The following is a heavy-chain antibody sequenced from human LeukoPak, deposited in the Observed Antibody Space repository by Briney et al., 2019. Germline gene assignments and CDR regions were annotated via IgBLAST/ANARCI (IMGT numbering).Heavy chain of an antibody. CDR1: GGSFSGYY. CDR2: INHSGST. J-gene: IGHJ6*03. D-gene: IGHD6-19*01. Sequence: SETLSLTCAVYGGSFSGYYWSWIRQPPGKGLEWIGEINHSGSTNYNPSLKSRVTISVDTSKNQFSLKLSSVTAADTAVHYCARVNRSRGSGWYVKFLGYYYYYYMDVWGKGTTVTVSS. CDR3: ARVNRSRGSGWYVKFLGYYYYYYMDV. V-gene: IGHV4-34*01.